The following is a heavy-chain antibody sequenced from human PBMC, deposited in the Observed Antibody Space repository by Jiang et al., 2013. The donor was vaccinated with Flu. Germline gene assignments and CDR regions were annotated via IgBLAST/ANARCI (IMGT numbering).Heavy chain of an antibody. Sequence: QLLESGGGVVQPGRSLRLSCAASGFTFSSYGMHWVRQAPGKGLEWVAVISYDGSNKYYADSVKGRFTISRDNSKNTLYLQMNSLRAEDTAVYYCAKDGFWKWFFRASYYYYGMDVWGQGTTVTVSS. V-gene: IGHV3-30*18. CDR1: GFTFSSYG. J-gene: IGHJ6*02. CDR3: AKDGFWKWFFRASYYYYGMDV. CDR2: ISYDGSNK. D-gene: IGHD3-3*01.